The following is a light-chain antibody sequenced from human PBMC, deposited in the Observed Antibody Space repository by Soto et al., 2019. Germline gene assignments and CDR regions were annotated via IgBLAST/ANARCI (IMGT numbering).Light chain of an antibody. CDR1: QGLLYSSNNKNY. V-gene: IGKV4-1*01. Sequence: DIVMTQSPDSLAVSLGERATINCKSSQGLLYSSNNKNYLAWYQQKPGQPPHLLLYWASTRESGVPDRFSGSGSGTDFTLNISSLQAEDVAVYYCQQYYTTPYTFGQGTKLEIK. CDR3: QQYYTTPYT. CDR2: WAS. J-gene: IGKJ2*01.